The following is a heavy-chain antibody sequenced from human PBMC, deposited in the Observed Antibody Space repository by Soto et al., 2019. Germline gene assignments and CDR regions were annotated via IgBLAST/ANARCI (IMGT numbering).Heavy chain of an antibody. D-gene: IGHD3-22*01. Sequence: QVQLVQSGAEVKKPGSSVKVSCKASGGTFSSYTISWVRQAPGQGLEWMGRIIPILGIANYGQKFQGRVTITADKSTSTPYMELSSLRSEDTAVYYCARADSTGYFQHWGQGTLVTVSS. CDR2: IIPILGIA. J-gene: IGHJ1*01. CDR1: GGTFSSYT. V-gene: IGHV1-69*02. CDR3: ARADSTGYFQH.